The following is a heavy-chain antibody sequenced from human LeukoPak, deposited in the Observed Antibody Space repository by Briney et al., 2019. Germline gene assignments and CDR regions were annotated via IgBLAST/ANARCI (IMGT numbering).Heavy chain of an antibody. V-gene: IGHV3-30*02. J-gene: IGHJ3*02. CDR3: VKDRGRQLLSLYDAFHI. CDR2: IRYDGSNK. CDR1: GFTFSSYA. Sequence: GGSLRLSCAASGFTFSSYAMHWVRQAPGKGLEWVAFIRYDGSNKYYADSVKGRFTISRDNSENTLYLQMNSLRVDDTAVYYCVKDRGRQLLSLYDAFHIWGQGTMVTASS. D-gene: IGHD2-2*01.